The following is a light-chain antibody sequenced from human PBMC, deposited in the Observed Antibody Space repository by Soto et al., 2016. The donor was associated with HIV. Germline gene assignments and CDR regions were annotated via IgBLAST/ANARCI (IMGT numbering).Light chain of an antibody. J-gene: IGKJ1*01. CDR2: AAS. Sequence: DIHMTQSPSSLSASVGDRVTITCRASQSISRYLNWYQQKPGKAPKLLIYAASSLQSGVPSRFSGSGSGTDFTLTVSSVQPDDVGTYYCQQYNSVPWTFGQGTKLEMK. CDR3: QQYNSVPWT. V-gene: IGKV1-39*01. CDR1: QSISRY.